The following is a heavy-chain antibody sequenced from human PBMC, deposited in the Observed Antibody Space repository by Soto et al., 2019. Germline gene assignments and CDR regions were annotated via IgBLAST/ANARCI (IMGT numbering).Heavy chain of an antibody. CDR1: GYTFTSYG. J-gene: IGHJ1*01. CDR2: ISAYNGNT. D-gene: IGHD6-13*01. V-gene: IGHV1-18*01. CDR3: ARGPSPSMQQLVRGEYFQH. Sequence: QVQLVQSGAEVKKPGASVKVSCKASGYTFTSYGISWVRQAPGQGLEWMGWISAYNGNTNYAQKLQGRVTMTTDTSTSTAYMELRSLRSDDTAVYYCARGPSPSMQQLVRGEYFQHWGQGTLVTVSS.